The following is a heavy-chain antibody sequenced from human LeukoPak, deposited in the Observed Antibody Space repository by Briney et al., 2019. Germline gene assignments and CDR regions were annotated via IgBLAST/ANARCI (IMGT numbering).Heavy chain of an antibody. CDR1: GGSISSGGYY. CDR2: IYYSGST. Sequence: SETLSLTCTVSGGSISSGGYYWSWIRQHPGKGLEWIGYIYYSGSTYYNPSLKSRVTISVDTSKNQFSLKLSSVTAADTAVYYCARAPPPYDFWSGSNWFDPWGQGALVTVSS. CDR3: ARAPPPYDFWSGSNWFDP. D-gene: IGHD3-3*01. V-gene: IGHV4-31*03. J-gene: IGHJ5*02.